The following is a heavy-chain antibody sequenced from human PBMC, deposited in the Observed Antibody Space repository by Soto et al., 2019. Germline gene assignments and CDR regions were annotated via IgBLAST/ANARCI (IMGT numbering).Heavy chain of an antibody. D-gene: IGHD4-17*01. V-gene: IGHV4-30-2*01. CDR1: GGSISSGGYS. Sequence: SETLSLTCAGSGGSISSGGYSWSWILQPPGKGLEWIGYIYHSGSTYYNPSLKSRVTISVDRSKNQFSLKLSSVTAADTAVYYCARSQTTVTSYAYWGQGTLVPVSS. CDR3: ARSQTTVTSYAY. J-gene: IGHJ4*02. CDR2: IYHSGST.